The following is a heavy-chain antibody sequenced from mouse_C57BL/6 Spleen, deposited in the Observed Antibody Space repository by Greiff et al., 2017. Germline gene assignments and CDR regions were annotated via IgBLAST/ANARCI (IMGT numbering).Heavy chain of an antibody. V-gene: IGHV1-52*01. CDR2: IDPSDSET. Sequence: QVQLKQPGAELVRPGSSVKLSCKASGYTFTSYWMHWVKQRPIQGLEWIGNIDPSDSETHYNQKFKDKATLTVDKSSSTAYMQLSSLTSEDSAVYYCARSTVVARYFDVWGKGTTVTVSS. J-gene: IGHJ1*03. CDR3: ARSTVVARYFDV. CDR1: GYTFTSYW. D-gene: IGHD1-1*01.